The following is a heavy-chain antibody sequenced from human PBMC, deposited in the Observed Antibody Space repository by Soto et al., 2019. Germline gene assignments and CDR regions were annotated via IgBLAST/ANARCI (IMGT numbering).Heavy chain of an antibody. CDR3: ARGRRTIFGVVVGNWFDP. CDR2: INHSGST. Sequence: SETLSLTCAVYGGSFIGYYWSWIRQPPGKGLEWIGEINHSGSTNYNPSLKSRVTISVDTSKNQFSLKLSSVTAADTAVYYCARGRRTIFGVVVGNWFDPWGQGTLVTVSS. J-gene: IGHJ5*02. V-gene: IGHV4-34*01. D-gene: IGHD3-3*01. CDR1: GGSFIGYY.